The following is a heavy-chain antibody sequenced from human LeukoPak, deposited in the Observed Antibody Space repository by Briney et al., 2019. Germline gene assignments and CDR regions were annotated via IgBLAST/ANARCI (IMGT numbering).Heavy chain of an antibody. Sequence: GGSLRLSCAASGFTFSSYGMHWVRQAPGKGLEWVAFIRYDGSNKYYADSVKGRFTISRDNSKNTLYLQMNSLRAEDTAVYYCAKAPILTMIDHPDAFDIWGQGTMVTVSS. CDR3: AKAPILTMIDHPDAFDI. D-gene: IGHD3-22*01. CDR1: GFTFSSYG. CDR2: IRYDGSNK. V-gene: IGHV3-30*02. J-gene: IGHJ3*02.